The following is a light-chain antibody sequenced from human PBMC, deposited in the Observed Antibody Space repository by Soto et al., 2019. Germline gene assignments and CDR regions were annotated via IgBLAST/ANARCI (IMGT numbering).Light chain of an antibody. CDR1: QSVSSY. CDR3: QQRSNWPYT. Sequence: EIVLTQSPATLSLSPGERATLSCRASQSVSSYLAWYQQKPGQAPRLLIYDTSKRASGIPARLSGSASGTDFTLNIGSLEPEDFAVYFCQQRSNWPYTLGQGTKLQIK. CDR2: DTS. V-gene: IGKV3-11*01. J-gene: IGKJ2*01.